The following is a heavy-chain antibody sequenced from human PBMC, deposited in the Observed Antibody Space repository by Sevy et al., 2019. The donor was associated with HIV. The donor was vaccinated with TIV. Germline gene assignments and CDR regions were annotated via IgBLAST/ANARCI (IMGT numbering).Heavy chain of an antibody. D-gene: IGHD6-19*01. CDR3: VKTPMAEAAPFFDF. Sequence: GGSLRLSCVGSRFTFEDYALHWVRQAPGKGLEWVSGIMWNSGSLDYADSVRGRFTIFRDNAKKTLYLQMDSLRSEDTALYHCVKTPMAEAAPFFDFWGQGTAVTVSS. V-gene: IGHV3-9*01. J-gene: IGHJ4*02. CDR1: RFTFEDYA. CDR2: IMWNSGSL.